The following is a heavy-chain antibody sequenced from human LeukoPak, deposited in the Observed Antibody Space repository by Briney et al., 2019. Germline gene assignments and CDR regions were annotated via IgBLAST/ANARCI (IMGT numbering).Heavy chain of an antibody. Sequence: PGGSLRLSCAASGFTFSSYSMNWLRQAPGKGLEWVSSISRSSSYIYYADTVKGRFTNSRDNAKNSLYLQMNSLRAEDTAVYYCASLKSNELIGDPDYYDSSAQDYWGQGTLVTVSS. CDR3: ASLKSNELIGDPDYYDSSAQDY. V-gene: IGHV3-21*01. CDR1: GFTFSSYS. D-gene: IGHD3-22*01. J-gene: IGHJ4*02. CDR2: ISRSSSYI.